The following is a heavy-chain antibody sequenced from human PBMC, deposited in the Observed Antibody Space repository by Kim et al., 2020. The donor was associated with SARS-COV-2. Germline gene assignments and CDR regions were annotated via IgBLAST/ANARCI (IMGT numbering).Heavy chain of an antibody. Sequence: GGSLRLSCAASGFTFSNYGMSWVRQAPGKGLEWVSGFSGSGTTTFYANSVRGRFTISRDNSKNTLSLQMNNLRAEDTAVYYCAKALYDSSGHHYFDYWGQGTLVTVSS. D-gene: IGHD3-22*01. V-gene: IGHV3-23*01. CDR3: AKALYDSSGHHYFDY. CDR1: GFTFSNYG. CDR2: FSGSGTTT. J-gene: IGHJ4*02.